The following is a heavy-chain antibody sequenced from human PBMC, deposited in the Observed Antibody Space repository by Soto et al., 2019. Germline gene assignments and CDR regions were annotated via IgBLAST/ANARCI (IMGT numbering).Heavy chain of an antibody. V-gene: IGHV3-21*06. CDR3: ARLVASETGYGMDV. CDR2: ITGSSRYI. D-gene: IGHD3-9*01. J-gene: IGHJ6*02. Sequence: ESGGGLVKPGGSLRLSCAASGFIFSSHNMNWVRQAPGKGREWVSSITGSSRYIFYADSVKGRFTISRDNAKNTVYLQVNSLRAEDTGVYYCARLVASETGYGMDVWGQGTTVTVSS. CDR1: GFIFSSHN.